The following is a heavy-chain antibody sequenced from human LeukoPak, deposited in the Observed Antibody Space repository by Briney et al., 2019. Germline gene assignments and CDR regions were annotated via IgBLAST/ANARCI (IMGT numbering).Heavy chain of an antibody. J-gene: IGHJ4*02. D-gene: IGHD3-10*01. V-gene: IGHV1-46*01. Sequence: ASVKVSCKASRYTFTSYYMHWVRQAPGQGLEWMGIINPSGGSKNYAQKFQGRVTMTSYTSTTTVYMELSSLRSEDTAVYYCARVSSGYGSGSYSDWGQGTLVTVSS. CDR3: ARVSSGYGSGSYSD. CDR2: INPSGGSK. CDR1: RYTFTSYY.